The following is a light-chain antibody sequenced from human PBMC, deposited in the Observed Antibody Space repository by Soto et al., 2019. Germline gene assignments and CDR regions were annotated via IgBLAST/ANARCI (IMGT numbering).Light chain of an antibody. CDR1: SSNIGSNY. CDR3: ATWDDSLSNYV. J-gene: IGLJ1*01. CDR2: RNN. Sequence: QSVLTQPPSASGTPGQRVTISYSGSSSNIGSNYVYWYQHLTGTAPKLLIYRNNQRPSGVPDRFSGSKSGTSASLAISGLRSEDEADYYCATWDDSLSNYVFGTGNKVTVL. V-gene: IGLV1-47*01.